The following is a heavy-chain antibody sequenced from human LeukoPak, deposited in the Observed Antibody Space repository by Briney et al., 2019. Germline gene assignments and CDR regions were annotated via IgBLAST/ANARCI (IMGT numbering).Heavy chain of an antibody. D-gene: IGHD3-22*01. CDR1: TFTFSSYA. CDR2: MSGSGSRM. CDR3: AKDAGEYYYESGGLLYYFDY. J-gene: IGHJ4*02. V-gene: IGHV3-23*01. Sequence: GGSLRLSCAVSTFTFSSYAMSWVRQAPGKGLEWVSAMSGSGSRMYYADSVKGRFTISRDNSKNTLYLQMNSLRAEDTAVYYCAKDAGEYYYESGGLLYYFDYWGQGTLVTVSS.